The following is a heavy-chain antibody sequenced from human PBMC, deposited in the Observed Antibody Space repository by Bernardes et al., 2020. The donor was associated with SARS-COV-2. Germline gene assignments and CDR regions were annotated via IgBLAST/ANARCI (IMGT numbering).Heavy chain of an antibody. V-gene: IGHV3-66*01. J-gene: IGHJ6*02. CDR3: ARDRPYDCGGDCYPIGYYYGMDV. CDR2: IYSGGST. Sequence: GGSLRLSCAASGFTVSSNYMSWVRQAPGKGLEWVSVIYSGGSTYYADSVKGRFTISRDNSKNTLNLQMNSLRAEDTAVYYCARDRPYDCGGDCYPIGYYYGMDVWGQGTTVTVSS. CDR1: GFTVSSNY. D-gene: IGHD2-21*02.